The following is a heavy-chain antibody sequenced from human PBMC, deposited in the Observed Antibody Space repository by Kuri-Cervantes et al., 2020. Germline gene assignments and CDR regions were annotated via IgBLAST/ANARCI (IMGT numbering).Heavy chain of an antibody. J-gene: IGHJ5*02. CDR2: IVVGSGNT. CDR1: GFTFTSSA. V-gene: IGHV1-58*01. CDR3: ARCRGRDNWFDP. Sequence: SVKVSCKASGFTFTSSAVQWVRQARGQRLEWIGWIVVGSGNTNYAQKFQGRLTMTRNTSISTAYMELSSLRSEDTAVYYCARCRGRDNWFDPWGQGTLVTVSS. D-gene: IGHD3-10*01.